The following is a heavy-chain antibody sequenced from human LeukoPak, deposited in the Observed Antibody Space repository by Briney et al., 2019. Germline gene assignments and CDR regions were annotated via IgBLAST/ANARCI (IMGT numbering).Heavy chain of an antibody. J-gene: IGHJ4*02. CDR1: GGSISSGGHY. D-gene: IGHD5-12*01. Sequence: SETLSLTCTVSGGSISSGGHYWSWIRQHPGKGLEWIGYIHYSGSTYYNASLKSRVTISVDTSKNQLSLKLSSVTAADTAVYYCARASSYSGYDAYYFEYWGQGPLVTVSS. CDR2: IHYSGST. V-gene: IGHV4-31*03. CDR3: ARASSYSGYDAYYFEY.